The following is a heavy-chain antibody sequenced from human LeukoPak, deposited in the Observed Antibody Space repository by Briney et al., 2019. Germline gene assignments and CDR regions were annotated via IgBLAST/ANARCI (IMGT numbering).Heavy chain of an antibody. J-gene: IGHJ5*02. V-gene: IGHV1-69*04. CDR3: ARGGRVAATPDWFDP. CDR1: GGTFSSYA. D-gene: IGHD2-15*01. Sequence: SVKVSCKASGGTFSSYAISWVRQAPGQGLEWMGRIIPILGIANYAQKFQGRVTITADKSTSTAYMELSRLRSEDTAVYYCARGGRVAATPDWFDPWGQGTLVTVSS. CDR2: IIPILGIA.